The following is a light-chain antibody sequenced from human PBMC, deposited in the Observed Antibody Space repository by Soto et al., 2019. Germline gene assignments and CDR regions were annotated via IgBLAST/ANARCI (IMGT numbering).Light chain of an antibody. CDR1: QSVSSN. V-gene: IGKV3-15*01. CDR3: EPYDNWPWT. CDR2: GAS. Sequence: EIVMTQSPATLSVSPGXRATLSCRASQSVSSNLAWYQQKPGQAPRLLIYGASARATGIPARFSGSGSGADFTLTISSLQSEDFAVYYCEPYDNWPWTFGQGTKV. J-gene: IGKJ1*01.